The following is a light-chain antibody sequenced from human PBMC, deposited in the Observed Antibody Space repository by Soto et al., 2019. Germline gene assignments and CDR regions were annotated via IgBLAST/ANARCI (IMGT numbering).Light chain of an antibody. V-gene: IGKV1-8*01. CDR1: QGISSY. CDR2: AAS. Sequence: AIRMTQSPSSLSASTGDRVTITCRASQGISSYLAWYQQKPGKAPKLLIYAASTLQSGVPSRFSGSGSGTEFTLTIRSLQPEDFATYYCKQLNNYPVTFGQGTRLEIK. CDR3: KQLNNYPVT. J-gene: IGKJ5*01.